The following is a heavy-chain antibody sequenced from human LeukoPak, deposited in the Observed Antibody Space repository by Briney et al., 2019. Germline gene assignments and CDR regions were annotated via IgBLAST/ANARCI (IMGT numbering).Heavy chain of an antibody. Sequence: ASVKVSCKASGFTFTSSAMQWVRQARGQRLEWIGWIVVGSGNTNYAQKFQERVTITRDMSTSTAYMELSSLRSEDTAVYYCARGTSRLERFRAFDIWGQGTMVTVSS. V-gene: IGHV1-58*02. D-gene: IGHD1-1*01. J-gene: IGHJ3*02. CDR3: ARGTSRLERFRAFDI. CDR2: IVVGSGNT. CDR1: GFTFTSSA.